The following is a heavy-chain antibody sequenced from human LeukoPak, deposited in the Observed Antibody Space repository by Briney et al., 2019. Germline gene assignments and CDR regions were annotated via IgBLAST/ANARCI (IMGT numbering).Heavy chain of an antibody. CDR2: IYYSGST. CDR3: ARGLRREQQLLRAFDY. Sequence: SETLSLTCTVSGGSISSSSYYWGWIRQPPGKGLEWIGSIYYSGSTYYNPSLKSRVTISVDTSKNQFSLKLSSVTAADTAVYYCARGLRREQQLLRAFDYWGQGTPVTVSS. D-gene: IGHD6-13*01. J-gene: IGHJ4*02. V-gene: IGHV4-39*01. CDR1: GGSISSSSYY.